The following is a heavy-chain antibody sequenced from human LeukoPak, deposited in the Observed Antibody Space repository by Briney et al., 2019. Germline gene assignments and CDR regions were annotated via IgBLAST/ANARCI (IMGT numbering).Heavy chain of an antibody. CDR1: GGSISSDC. V-gene: IGHV4-4*07. J-gene: IGHJ6*02. CDR2: MYTSRLT. Sequence: SETLSLTCTVSGGSISSDCWSWIWQPAGEGLKWIGRMYTSRLTSDNPSRKRRVTMSVDTSKNQFSVKLSYLTAADTAVYYCARDLKIPALPRGYYYGMDVWGQGTTVTVSS. CDR3: ARDLKIPALPRGYYYGMDV.